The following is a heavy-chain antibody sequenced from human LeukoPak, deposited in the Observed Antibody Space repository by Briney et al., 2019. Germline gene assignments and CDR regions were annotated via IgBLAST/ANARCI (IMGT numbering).Heavy chain of an antibody. CDR2: LTYDGTGT. J-gene: IGHJ4*02. CDR3: VRRGSIGWYDY. Sequence: GGSLRLSCAASGFTFSSYAMHWVRQSPGKGLEAVSALTYDGTGTYYADSVMGRFTISRDNSENKLYLQMSSLRAEDTAVYFCVRRGSIGWYDYWGQGTLVTVSS. CDR1: GFTFSSYA. D-gene: IGHD6-19*01. V-gene: IGHV3-64D*09.